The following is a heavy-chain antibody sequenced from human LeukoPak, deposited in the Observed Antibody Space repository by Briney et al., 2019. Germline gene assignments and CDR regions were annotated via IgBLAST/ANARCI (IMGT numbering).Heavy chain of an antibody. Sequence: ASVKVSCKASGYTFTGYYMHWVRQAPGQGLEWMGWINPNSGGPHYAQKFQGRVTMTRDTSISTAYMELSRLRSDDTAVYYCARGDSSGSIDYWGQGTLVTVSS. CDR3: ARGDSSGSIDY. D-gene: IGHD3-22*01. CDR2: INPNSGGP. V-gene: IGHV1-2*02. J-gene: IGHJ4*02. CDR1: GYTFTGYY.